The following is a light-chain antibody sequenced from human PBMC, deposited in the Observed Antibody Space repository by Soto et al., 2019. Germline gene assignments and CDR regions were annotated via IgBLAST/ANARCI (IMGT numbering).Light chain of an antibody. CDR2: GAS. CDR1: QSVSSN. V-gene: IGKV3-15*01. Sequence: EIVMTQSPATLSVSPGERATLSCRASQSVSSNLAWYQQKPGQAPRLLIYGASTRATGIPARFSGSGSGTEFTITISRLQSEDFEVYYCQQYNNWPPWTFGQGTKVEIK. J-gene: IGKJ1*01. CDR3: QQYNNWPPWT.